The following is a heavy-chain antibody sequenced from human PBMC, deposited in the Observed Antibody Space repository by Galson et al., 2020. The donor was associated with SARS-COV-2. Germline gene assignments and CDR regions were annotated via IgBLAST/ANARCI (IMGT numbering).Heavy chain of an antibody. Sequence: SETLSLTCTVSGGSISSGSYYWSWIRQPAGKGLEWIGRIYTSGSTNYNPSLKSRVTISVDTSKNQFSLKLSSVTAADTAVYYCAGGPAAIYYYYMDVGGKGTTVTISS. CDR3: AGGPAAIYYYYMDV. J-gene: IGHJ6*03. CDR2: IYTSGST. D-gene: IGHD2-2*01. CDR1: GGSISSGSYY. V-gene: IGHV4-61*02.